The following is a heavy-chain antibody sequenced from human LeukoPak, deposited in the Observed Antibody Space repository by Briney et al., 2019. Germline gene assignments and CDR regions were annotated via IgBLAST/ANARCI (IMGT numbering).Heavy chain of an antibody. CDR3: ASRAYDFWSGYSAEHFQH. CDR2: IIPIFGTA. CDR1: GGTFSSYA. D-gene: IGHD3-3*01. Sequence: SVKVSCKASGGTFSSYAISWVRQAPGQGLEWMGGIIPIFGTANYAQKFQGRVTITADESTSTAYMELSGLRSEDTAVYYCASRAYDFWSGYSAEHFQHWGQGTLVTVSS. J-gene: IGHJ1*01. V-gene: IGHV1-69*13.